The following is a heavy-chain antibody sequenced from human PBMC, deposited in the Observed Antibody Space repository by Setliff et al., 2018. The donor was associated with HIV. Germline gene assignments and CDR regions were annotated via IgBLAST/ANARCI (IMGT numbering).Heavy chain of an antibody. J-gene: IGHJ4*02. D-gene: IGHD1-26*01. V-gene: IGHV3-7*01. CDR2: INQDGSAK. CDR1: GFTFSDYY. CDR3: ARDSGTTLGATRPGY. Sequence: SLRLSCAASGFTFSDYYMSWIRQAPGKGLEWVANINQDGSAKYYVDSVEGRFTISRDNAKNSLYLQMNSLRAEDTAVYYCARDSGTTLGATRPGYWGQGTLVTVSS.